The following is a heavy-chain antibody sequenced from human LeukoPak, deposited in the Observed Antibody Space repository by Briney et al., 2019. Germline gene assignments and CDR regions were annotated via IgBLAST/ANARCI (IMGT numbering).Heavy chain of an antibody. Sequence: PGGSLRLSCAASGFTFSSYSMNWVRQAPGKGLEWVSSISSSSSYIYYADSVKGRFTISRDNAKNSLYLQMNSLRAEDTVVYYCARDGDYSSGWRYWGQGTLVTVSS. CDR3: ARDGDYSSGWRY. CDR2: ISSSSSYI. CDR1: GFTFSSYS. J-gene: IGHJ4*02. D-gene: IGHD6-19*01. V-gene: IGHV3-21*01.